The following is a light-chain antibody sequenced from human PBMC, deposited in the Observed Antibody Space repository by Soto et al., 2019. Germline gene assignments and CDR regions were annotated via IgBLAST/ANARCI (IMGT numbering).Light chain of an antibody. Sequence: QSALTQPASVSGSPGQSITISCTGTSGDVGAYTYVSWYQQHPGKAPKLMIFDVSHRPSGVSHRFSGAKSGNTASLTISGLQAEDEADYYCSSYTSSTTLVFGGGTKLTVL. CDR1: SGDVGAYTY. CDR3: SSYTSSTTLV. V-gene: IGLV2-14*03. CDR2: DVS. J-gene: IGLJ3*02.